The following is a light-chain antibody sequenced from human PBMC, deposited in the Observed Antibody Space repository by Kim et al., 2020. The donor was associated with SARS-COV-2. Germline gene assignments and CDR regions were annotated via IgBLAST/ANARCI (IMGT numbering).Light chain of an antibody. CDR3: SSYAGSSNLV. J-gene: IGLJ3*02. CDR1: SSDVGAYNY. V-gene: IGLV2-8*01. CDR2: EVN. Sequence: QSALTQPPSASGSPGQSVTISCTGTSSDVGAYNYVSWYQQYPGKAPKLMISEVNKRPSGVPDRFSGSKSGNTASLTVSGLQAEDEADYYCSSYAGSSNLVFGGGTKLTVL.